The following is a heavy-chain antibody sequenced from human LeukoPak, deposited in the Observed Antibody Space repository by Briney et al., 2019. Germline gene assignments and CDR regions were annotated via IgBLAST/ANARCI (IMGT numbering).Heavy chain of an antibody. CDR2: IDPSDSYT. D-gene: IGHD3-22*01. CDR3: ARQYDSRDDAFDI. V-gene: IGHV5-10-1*01. CDR1: GYSFTSYW. J-gene: IGHJ3*02. Sequence: GESLKISCKGSGYSFTSYWISWVRQMPGKGLEWMGRIDPSDSYTNYSPSFQGHVTISADKSISTAYLQWSSLKASDTAMYYCARQYDSRDDAFDIWGQGTMVTVSS.